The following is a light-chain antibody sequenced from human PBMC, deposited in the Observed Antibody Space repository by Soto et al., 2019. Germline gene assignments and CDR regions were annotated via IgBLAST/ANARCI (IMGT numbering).Light chain of an antibody. J-gene: IGLJ1*01. CDR1: NIGSES. CDR3: QVWDSSSDHYV. Sequence: SYELAQPPSVSVAPGQTARITCEGNNIGSESVHWYQQRPGQAPVPVVYDDNDRPSGIPERFSGSNSGNTATLTISRVEAGDEADYYCQVWDSSSDHYVFGTGTKVTVL. CDR2: DDN. V-gene: IGLV3-21*02.